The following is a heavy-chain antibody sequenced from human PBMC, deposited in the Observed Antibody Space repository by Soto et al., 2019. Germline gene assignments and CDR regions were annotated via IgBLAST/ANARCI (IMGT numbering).Heavy chain of an antibody. CDR1: GFTFSSYW. J-gene: IGHJ3*02. CDR2: INSDGSST. Sequence: GGSLRLSCAASGFTFSSYWMHWVRQAPGKGLVWVSRINSDGSSTSYADSVKGRFTISRDNAKNTLYLQMNSLRAEDTAVYYCAKGHWFDAFHIWGQGTMVTVSS. V-gene: IGHV3-74*01. D-gene: IGHD3-9*01. CDR3: AKGHWFDAFHI.